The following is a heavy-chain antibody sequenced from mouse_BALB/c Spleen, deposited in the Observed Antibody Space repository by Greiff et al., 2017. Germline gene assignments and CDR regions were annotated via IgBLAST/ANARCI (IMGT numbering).Heavy chain of an antibody. V-gene: IGHV3-6*02. D-gene: IGHD2-14*01. Sequence: EVQLQESGPGLVKPSQSLSLTCSVTGYSITSGYYWNWIRQFPGNKLEWMGYISYDGSNNYNPSLKNRITITRDTSKNQFFLKLNSVTTEDTATYYCASGYYGYDDAMDYWGQGTSVTVSS. CDR3: ASGYYGYDDAMDY. CDR2: ISYDGSN. CDR1: GYSITSGYY. J-gene: IGHJ4*01.